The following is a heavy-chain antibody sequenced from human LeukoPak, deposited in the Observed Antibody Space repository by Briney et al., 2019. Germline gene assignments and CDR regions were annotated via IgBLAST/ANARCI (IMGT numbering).Heavy chain of an antibody. CDR3: AKDLLQSRDYGSPLDL. J-gene: IGHJ5*02. D-gene: IGHD3-10*01. CDR2: ISSDGTKK. V-gene: IGHV3-30*18. Sequence: GGSLRLSCAASGFIFSNYYMHWVRQAPGKGLEWVTVISSDGTKKYYADSVKGRFSVSRDNSKNTLYLQINSLTVEDTSVYYCAKDLLQSRDYGSPLDLWGQGTLVTVSS. CDR1: GFIFSNYY.